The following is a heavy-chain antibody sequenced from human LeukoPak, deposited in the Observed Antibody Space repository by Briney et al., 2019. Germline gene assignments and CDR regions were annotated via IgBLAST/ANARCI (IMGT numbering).Heavy chain of an antibody. CDR3: TRLHYDFWSAYDS. J-gene: IGHJ4*02. CDR1: GFTFSRYA. D-gene: IGHD3-3*01. Sequence: GGSLRLSCAASGFTFSRYALSWVRQAPGKGLVWVSRINFDGSSTGYADSVKGRFTIFRDNAKSTLYLQMNSLRDEETAVYYCTRLHYDFWSAYDSWGQGTLVTVSS. CDR2: INFDGSST. V-gene: IGHV3-74*01.